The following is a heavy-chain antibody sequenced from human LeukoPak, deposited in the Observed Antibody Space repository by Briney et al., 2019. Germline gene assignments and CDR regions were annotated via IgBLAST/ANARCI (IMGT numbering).Heavy chain of an antibody. V-gene: IGHV1-3*03. CDR1: GYTFTSYA. D-gene: IGHD6-13*01. CDR3: ARGYSSSWYFDY. Sequence: ASVKVSCKASGYTFTSYAMHWVRQAPGQSLEWMGWINAGNGNTKYSQEFQGRVTTTRDTSASTAYMELSSLRSEDMAVYYCARGYSSSWYFDYWGQGTLVTVSS. CDR2: INAGNGNT. J-gene: IGHJ4*02.